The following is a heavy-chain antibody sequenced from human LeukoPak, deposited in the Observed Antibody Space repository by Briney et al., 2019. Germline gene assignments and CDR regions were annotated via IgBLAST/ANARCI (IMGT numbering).Heavy chain of an antibody. J-gene: IGHJ4*02. CDR2: ISYDASSK. CDR1: GFTFTNYG. Sequence: GGSLRLSCAASGFTFTNYGMHWVRQAPGKGLEWVTFISYDASSKYYADSVKGRFTISRDNSKYTLYLQMNSLTVEDTGVYYCASGPRSSPRDYWGRGILVIVSS. CDR3: ASGPRSSPRDY. V-gene: IGHV3-30*02. D-gene: IGHD1-26*01.